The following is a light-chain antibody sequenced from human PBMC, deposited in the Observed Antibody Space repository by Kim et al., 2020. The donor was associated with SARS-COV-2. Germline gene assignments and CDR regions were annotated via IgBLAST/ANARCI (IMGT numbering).Light chain of an antibody. J-gene: IGKJ4*01. CDR2: SAS. Sequence: VSPGESAILSCRASQSVSSHLAWYQQKPGQAPRLLIYSASTRATDIPARFSGSVSGTEFTLTISGLQSEDFAVYFCQQGINWPLTFGGGTKVEIK. CDR1: QSVSSH. CDR3: QQGINWPLT. V-gene: IGKV3-15*01.